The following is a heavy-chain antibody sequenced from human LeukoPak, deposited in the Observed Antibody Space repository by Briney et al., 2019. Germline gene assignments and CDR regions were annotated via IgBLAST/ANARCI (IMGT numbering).Heavy chain of an antibody. V-gene: IGHV4-31*03. D-gene: IGHD1-14*01. CDR2: IYDSGTT. CDR1: GGSISSGGYY. CDR3: ARGGDRRGFDY. Sequence: SETLSLTCIVSGGSISSGGYYWSWIRQHPGKGLEWIGYIYDSGTTYYNPSLKSRVSISVDTSKNQFSLKLSSVTAADTAVYCCARGGDRRGFDYWGQGTLVTVSS. J-gene: IGHJ4*02.